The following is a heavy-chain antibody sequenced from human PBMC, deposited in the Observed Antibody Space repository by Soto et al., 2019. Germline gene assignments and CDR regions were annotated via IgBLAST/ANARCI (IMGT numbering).Heavy chain of an antibody. Sequence: GGSLRLSCAASGFTFSSYSMNWVRQAPGKGLEWVSYISSSSSTIYYADSVKGRFTISRDNAKNSLYLQMNSLRAEDTAVYYCARDLDAYGDYISGILYFDYWGQGTLVTVSS. CDR3: ARDLDAYGDYISGILYFDY. V-gene: IGHV3-48*01. CDR1: GFTFSSYS. J-gene: IGHJ4*02. D-gene: IGHD4-17*01. CDR2: ISSSSSTI.